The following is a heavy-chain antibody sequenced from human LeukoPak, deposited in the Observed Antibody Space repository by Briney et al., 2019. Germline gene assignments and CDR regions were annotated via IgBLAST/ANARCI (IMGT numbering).Heavy chain of an antibody. CDR2: INPNSGDT. CDR1: GYTFT. V-gene: IGHV1-2*02. Sequence: GASVKVSCKASGYTFTIHWVRQAPGQGLEWMGWINPNSGDTNYAQRFQGRVTMTRDRSISTAYMELSRLRSDDTAVYYCARDRAMDVWGKGTTVTVSS. CDR3: ARDRAMDV. J-gene: IGHJ6*03.